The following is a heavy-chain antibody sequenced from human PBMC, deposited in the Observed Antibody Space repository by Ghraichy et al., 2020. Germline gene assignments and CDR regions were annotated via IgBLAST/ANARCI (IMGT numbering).Heavy chain of an antibody. CDR1: GFNVYDYG. CDR2: IRFAATET. V-gene: IGHV3-30*02. Sequence: GGSLRLSCEVAGFNVYDYGMHWGRQAPGKGLEWVAFIRFAATETASEASVNGRFTVSRDIANTTVNLQMDSLRPDDTALYYCARDGHNFKFDHWGQGILVTVSS. J-gene: IGHJ4*02. D-gene: IGHD5-24*01. CDR3: ARDGHNFKFDH.